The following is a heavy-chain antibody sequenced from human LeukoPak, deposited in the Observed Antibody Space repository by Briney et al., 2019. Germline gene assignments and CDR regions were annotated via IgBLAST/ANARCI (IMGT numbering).Heavy chain of an antibody. CDR3: ARGAFVVSYFYMDV. J-gene: IGHJ6*03. CDR2: IVPALERG. Sequence: GASVKVSCKASEDTFSRFAISWVRQAPGQGLEWMGGIVPALERGNYPPKFQGRVTITADKSTNTAFLELASLTFEDTAVYYCARGAFVVSYFYMDVWGKGTTVTVS. CDR1: EDTFSRFA. D-gene: IGHD3-16*01. V-gene: IGHV1-69*10.